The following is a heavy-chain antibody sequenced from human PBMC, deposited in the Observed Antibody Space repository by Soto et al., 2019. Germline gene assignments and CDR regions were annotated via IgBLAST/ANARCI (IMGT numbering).Heavy chain of an antibody. V-gene: IGHV2-5*01. CDR1: GFSLSTSGLG. D-gene: IGHD3-22*01. Sequence: SGPTLVNPPQTLTLTCTFSGFSLSTSGLGVGWIRQPPGKALEWLALIYWNDDKRYSPSLKSRLTITKDTSKNQVVLTMTNMDPVDTATYYCAHTLYYYDSSGYTLPSYWGQGTLVTVSS. CDR3: AHTLYYYDSSGYTLPSY. CDR2: IYWNDDK. J-gene: IGHJ4*02.